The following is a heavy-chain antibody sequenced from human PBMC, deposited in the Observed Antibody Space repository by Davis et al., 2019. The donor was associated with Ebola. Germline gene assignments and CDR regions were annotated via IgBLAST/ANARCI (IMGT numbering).Heavy chain of an antibody. D-gene: IGHD4-11*01. CDR1: GFTLSDYA. CDR2: ISHECND. V-gene: IGHV3-30-3*02. CDR3: AKDGGNQMTTHNWFDS. Sequence: GESLKISCVASGFTLSDYAMHWVRQPPGKGLEWLAFISHECNDYYADSVKGRFSISRDISKSTVFLQMNSLKAEDTAVYYCAKDGGNQMTTHNWFDSWGQGTLVTVSS. J-gene: IGHJ5*01.